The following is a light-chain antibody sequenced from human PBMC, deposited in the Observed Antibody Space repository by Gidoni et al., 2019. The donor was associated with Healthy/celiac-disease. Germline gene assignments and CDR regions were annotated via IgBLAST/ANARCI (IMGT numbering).Light chain of an antibody. CDR2: AAS. V-gene: IGKV1-39*01. Sequence: DIHLTQSPSSLSASVGDRVTITCRASQSISSYLIWYQQKPGKAPKLLIYAASSLQSGVPSRFSGSGSGTEFTLTISSLQPEDFATYYCQQSYSNSITFXQXTRLEIK. J-gene: IGKJ5*01. CDR1: QSISSY. CDR3: QQSYSNSIT.